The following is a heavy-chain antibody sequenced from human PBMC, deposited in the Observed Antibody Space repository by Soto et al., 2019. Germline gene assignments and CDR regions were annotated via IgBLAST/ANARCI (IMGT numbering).Heavy chain of an antibody. Sequence: EVQLLESGGGWIQPGGSLRLSCAASGFTFSNYAMTWVRQAPGKGLEWVSGISGSGGMKYYAHSVKGHFTISRDNSKNTLYLQMNTLRAEDTAVYYCTKVMRVLARFSAFDSWGQGALVTVS. CDR2: ISGSGGMK. D-gene: IGHD3-3*01. V-gene: IGHV3-23*01. J-gene: IGHJ4*02. CDR3: TKVMRVLARFSAFDS. CDR1: GFTFSNYA.